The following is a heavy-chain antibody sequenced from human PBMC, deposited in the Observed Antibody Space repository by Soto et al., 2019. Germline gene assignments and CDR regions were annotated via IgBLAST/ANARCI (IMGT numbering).Heavy chain of an antibody. J-gene: IGHJ6*02. D-gene: IGHD6-19*01. CDR1: GGSFSGYY. CDR3: ARTTGYSSGWYGPYYYGMDV. V-gene: IGHV4-34*01. CDR2: INHSGGT. Sequence: SETLSLTCAVYGGSFSGYYWTWIRQAPGKGLEWIGEINHSGGTNYNSSLKSRVTISVDTSKNQFSLKLSSVTAADTAVYYCARTTGYSSGWYGPYYYGMDVWGQGTTVTVSS.